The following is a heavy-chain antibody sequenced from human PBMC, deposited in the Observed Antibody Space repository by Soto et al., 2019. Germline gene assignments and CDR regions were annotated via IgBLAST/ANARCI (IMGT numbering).Heavy chain of an antibody. Sequence: DVQLVESGGGLVQPGRSLRLSCAASGFTFDDYAMHWVRQAPGKGLEWVSGISWNSGSIGYADSVKGRFTISRDNAKNSLYLQMNSLRAEDTALYYCAKDIGCSGGSCHISWGQGTLVTVSS. J-gene: IGHJ4*02. V-gene: IGHV3-9*01. CDR1: GFTFDDYA. CDR3: AKDIGCSGGSCHIS. D-gene: IGHD2-15*01. CDR2: ISWNSGSI.